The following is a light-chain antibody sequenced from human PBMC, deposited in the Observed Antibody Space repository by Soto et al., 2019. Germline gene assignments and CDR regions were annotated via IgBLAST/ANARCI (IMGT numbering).Light chain of an antibody. V-gene: IGKV3-15*01. J-gene: IGKJ1*01. CDR2: GAS. CDR1: QSVSNN. Sequence: EIVMTQSPATLSVSPGERATLSCRASQSVSNNLAWYQKKPGQAPRLLIYGASTRATGIPARFSGSGSGTELTLTISSLQSEDFAFYYCQQYNNWWTFGQGTRADIK. CDR3: QQYNNWWT.